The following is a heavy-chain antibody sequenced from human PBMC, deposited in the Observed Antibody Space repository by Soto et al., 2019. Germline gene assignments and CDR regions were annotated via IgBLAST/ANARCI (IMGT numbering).Heavy chain of an antibody. D-gene: IGHD4-17*01. CDR2: IYYSGST. CDR1: GGSVSSGSYY. CDR3: ARADDYGDYFDY. J-gene: IGHJ4*02. V-gene: IGHV4-61*01. Sequence: QVQLQESGPGLVKPSETLSLTCTVSGGSVSSGSYYWSWIRQPPGKGLEWIGYIYYSGSTNYNPSLKSPVTLSVDTSKNQFSLKLSSVTAADTAVYYCARADDYGDYFDYWGQGTLVTVSS.